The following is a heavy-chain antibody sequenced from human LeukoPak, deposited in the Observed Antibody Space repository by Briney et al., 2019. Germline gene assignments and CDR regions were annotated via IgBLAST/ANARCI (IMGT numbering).Heavy chain of an antibody. Sequence: GGSLRLSCAASGFTFSSYAMHWVRQTPGKAGKGLEWVAVISYDGSNKYYADSVKGRFTISRDNSKNTLYLQMNSLRAEDTAVYYCAKDLGGPQVSSGYYYVVYYGMDVWGQGTTVTVSS. V-gene: IGHV3-30*04. CDR1: GFTFSSYA. J-gene: IGHJ6*02. CDR3: AKDLGGPQVSSGYYYVVYYGMDV. CDR2: ISYDGSNK. D-gene: IGHD3-22*01.